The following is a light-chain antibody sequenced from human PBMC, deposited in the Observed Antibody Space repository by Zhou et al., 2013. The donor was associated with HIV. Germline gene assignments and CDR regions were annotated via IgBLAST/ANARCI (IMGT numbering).Light chain of an antibody. CDR3: QQYDTLPLT. CDR1: QAVNNY. Sequence: DIQMTQSPSSLSASVGDRVTITCQASQAVNNYLNWYQQRPGKAPKLLISDASNLETGVPSRFSGRGSGTDFTFTIRSLQPADVATYYCQQYDTLPLTFGGGTKVEI. CDR2: DAS. J-gene: IGKJ4*01. V-gene: IGKV1-33*01.